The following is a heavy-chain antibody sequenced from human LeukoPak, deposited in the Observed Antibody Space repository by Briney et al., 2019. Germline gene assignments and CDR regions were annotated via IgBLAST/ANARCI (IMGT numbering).Heavy chain of an antibody. Sequence: SVKVSCKASGGTFSSYAISWVRQAPGQGLEWMGRIIPIFGIANYAQKFQGRVTITADKSTSTAYMELSSLRSEDTAVYYCANVGTPYYDSSGYYGGFDYWGQGTLVTVSS. CDR2: IIPIFGIA. D-gene: IGHD3-22*01. CDR1: GGTFSSYA. CDR3: ANVGTPYYDSSGYYGGFDY. V-gene: IGHV1-69*04. J-gene: IGHJ4*02.